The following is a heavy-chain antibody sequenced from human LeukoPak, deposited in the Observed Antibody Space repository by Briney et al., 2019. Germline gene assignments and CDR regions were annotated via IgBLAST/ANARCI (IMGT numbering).Heavy chain of an antibody. Sequence: SETLSLTCTVSGGSISSSSYYWSWIRQPPGKGLEWIGEINHSGSTNYNPSLKSRVTISVDTSKNQFSLKLSSVTAADTAVYYCAGSSSWYFFDYWGQGTLVTVSS. CDR1: GGSISSSSYY. D-gene: IGHD6-13*01. J-gene: IGHJ4*02. CDR3: AGSSSWYFFDY. V-gene: IGHV4-39*07. CDR2: INHSGST.